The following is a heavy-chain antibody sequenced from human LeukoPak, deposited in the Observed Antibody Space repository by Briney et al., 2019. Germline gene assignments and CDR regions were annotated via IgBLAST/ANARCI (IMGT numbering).Heavy chain of an antibody. D-gene: IGHD6-19*01. CDR2: FDPEDGET. J-gene: IGHJ6*03. CDR3: ATDSGRYSNYYYVDV. CDR1: GYTLTELS. Sequence: ASVKVSCKVSGYTLTELSMHWVRQAPGKGLEWMGGFDPEDGETIYAQKFQGRVTMTEDTSTDTAYMELSSLRSEDTAVYYCATDSGRYSNYYYVDVWGKGTTVTVSS. V-gene: IGHV1-24*01.